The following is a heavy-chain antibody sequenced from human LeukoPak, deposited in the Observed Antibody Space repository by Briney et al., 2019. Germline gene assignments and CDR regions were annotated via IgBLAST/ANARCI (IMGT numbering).Heavy chain of an antibody. CDR2: ISGGGGST. CDR3: AKVRDSATVTGRFDN. V-gene: IGHV3-23*01. CDR1: GFTFSNYA. J-gene: IGHJ5*02. D-gene: IGHD4-17*01. Sequence: QPGGSLRLSCAASGFTFSNYALSWVRQAPAKGLEWVSGISGGGGSTYYADSVKGRFTISRDKSKNTLYLQMDSLRAEDTAVYYCAKVRDSATVTGRFDNWGQGTMVTVSS.